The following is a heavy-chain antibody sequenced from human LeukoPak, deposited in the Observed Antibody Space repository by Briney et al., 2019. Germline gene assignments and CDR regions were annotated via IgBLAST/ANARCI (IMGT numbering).Heavy chain of an antibody. Sequence: SETLSLTCAVYGGSFSGYYVSWIRQPPGKGLEWIGEINHSGSTNYNPSLKSRVTISVDTSKNQFSLKLSSVTAADTAVYYCARGTKWEVAVAGSEYFQHWGQGTLVTVSS. CDR3: ARGTKWEVAVAGSEYFQH. D-gene: IGHD6-19*01. J-gene: IGHJ1*01. V-gene: IGHV4-34*01. CDR2: INHSGST. CDR1: GGSFSGYY.